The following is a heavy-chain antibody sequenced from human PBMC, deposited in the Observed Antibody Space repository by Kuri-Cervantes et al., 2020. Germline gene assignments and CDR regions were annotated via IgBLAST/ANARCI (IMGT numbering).Heavy chain of an antibody. D-gene: IGHD4-17*01. CDR1: GGSISSSNW. J-gene: IGHJ4*02. V-gene: IGHV4-4*02. Sequence: SETLSLTCAVSGGSISSSNWWSWVRQPPGKGLEWIGEINHSGSTNYNPSLKSRVTISVDTSKNQFSLKLSSVTAADTAVYYCARDLFIYGDYFGWGQGTLVTVSS. CDR2: INHSGST. CDR3: ARDLFIYGDYFG.